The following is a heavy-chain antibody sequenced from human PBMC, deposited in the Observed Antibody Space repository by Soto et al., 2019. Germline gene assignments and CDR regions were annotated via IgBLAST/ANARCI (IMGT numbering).Heavy chain of an antibody. J-gene: IGHJ4*02. D-gene: IGHD6-19*01. Sequence: GSLRLSCAASGFTFSSYAMSWVRQAPGKGLEWVSAISGSGGSTYYADSVKGRFTISRDNSKNTLYLQMNSLRAEDTAVYYCAIIYSSGWYGGDYWGQGTLVTVSS. CDR1: GFTFSSYA. CDR2: ISGSGGST. CDR3: AIIYSSGWYGGDY. V-gene: IGHV3-23*01.